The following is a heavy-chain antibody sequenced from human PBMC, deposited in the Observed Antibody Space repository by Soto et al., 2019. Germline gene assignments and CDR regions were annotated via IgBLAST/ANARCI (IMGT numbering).Heavy chain of an antibody. J-gene: IGHJ4*02. CDR3: ARVPDY. CDR2: VYYSGTT. Sequence: SETLSLTCTVSGGSISNNNYYWGWIRQPPGKGLEWIGSVYYSGTTYYNPSLKSRVTISVDTSKNQFSLKLSSVTAADTAVYYCARVPDYWGQGTLVTVSS. CDR1: GGSISNNNYY. V-gene: IGHV4-39*07.